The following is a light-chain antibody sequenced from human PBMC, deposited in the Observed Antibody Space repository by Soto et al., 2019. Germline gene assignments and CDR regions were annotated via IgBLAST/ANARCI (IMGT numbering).Light chain of an antibody. CDR3: AAWDDSLSGWV. Sequence: QSVLTQPPSASGTPGQKVFISCSGSSSNIGGTNYAYWYQQLPGAAPKLLMHSNNQRPSGVPDRFSGSKSGTSASLAISGLRSEDEADYYCAAWDDSLSGWVFGGGTQLTVL. CDR2: SNN. CDR1: SSNIGGTNY. J-gene: IGLJ3*02. V-gene: IGLV1-47*02.